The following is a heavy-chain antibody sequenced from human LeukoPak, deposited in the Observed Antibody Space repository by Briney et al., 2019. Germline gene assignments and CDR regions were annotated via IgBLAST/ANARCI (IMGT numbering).Heavy chain of an antibody. CDR3: ARDLHEYSYAD. D-gene: IGHD5-18*01. J-gene: IGHJ4*02. Sequence: PSETLSLTCTVSGGSISSYYWSWIRQPPGKGLEWIGYIYYSGSTNYNPSLKSRVTISVDTSKNQSSLKLSSVTAADTAVYYCARDLHEYSYADWGQGTLVTVSS. CDR2: IYYSGST. V-gene: IGHV4-59*01. CDR1: GGSISSYY.